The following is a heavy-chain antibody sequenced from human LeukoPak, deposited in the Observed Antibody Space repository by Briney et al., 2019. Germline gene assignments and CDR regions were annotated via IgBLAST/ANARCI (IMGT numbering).Heavy chain of an antibody. CDR3: AKMGAGSSWLKNAFDI. CDR1: GFTFSSYW. J-gene: IGHJ3*02. D-gene: IGHD6-13*01. CDR2: IKQDGSEK. V-gene: IGHV3-7*03. Sequence: GGSLRLSCAASGFTFSSYWMSWVRQAPGKGLEWVANIKQDGSEKYYADSVKGRFTISRDNAKNSLYLQMNSLRAEDTAVYYCAKMGAGSSWLKNAFDIWGQGTMVSVSS.